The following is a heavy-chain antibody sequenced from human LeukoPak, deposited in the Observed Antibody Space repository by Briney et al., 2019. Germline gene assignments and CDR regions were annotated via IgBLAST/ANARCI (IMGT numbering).Heavy chain of an antibody. CDR3: AKDSDYYDSSGLDY. D-gene: IGHD3-22*01. J-gene: IGHJ4*02. CDR1: GFTFSSYA. Sequence: GGSLRLSCAASGFTFSSYAMSWVRQAPGKGLEWVSTMTGSGGSTYYADSVKGRFTISRDNSKNTLYLQMNSLRAEDTAVYYCAKDSDYYDSSGLDYWGQGTLVTVSS. CDR2: MTGSGGST. V-gene: IGHV3-23*01.